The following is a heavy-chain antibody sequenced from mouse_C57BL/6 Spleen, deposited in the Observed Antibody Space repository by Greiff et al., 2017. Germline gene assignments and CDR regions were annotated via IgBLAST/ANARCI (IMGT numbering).Heavy chain of an antibody. CDR3: ARSYSNSFDY. V-gene: IGHV1-55*01. CDR1: GYTFTSYW. D-gene: IGHD2-5*01. CDR2: IYPGSGST. Sequence: QFQLQPSGAELVQPGASVKMSCKASGYTFTSYWITWVKQRPGQGLEWIGDIYPGSGSTNYNEKFKSKATLTVETSSSTAYMQLSSLTSEDSAVYYCARSYSNSFDYWGQGTTLAVSS. J-gene: IGHJ2*01.